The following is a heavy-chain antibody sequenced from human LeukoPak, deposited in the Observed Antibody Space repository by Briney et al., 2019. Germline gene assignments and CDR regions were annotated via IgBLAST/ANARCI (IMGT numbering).Heavy chain of an antibody. CDR2: INHSGST. Sequence: SETLSLTCAVYGGSFSGYYWSWIRQPPGKGLEWIGEINHSGSTNYNPSLKSRVTISVDTSKDQFSLKLSSVTAADTAVYNCARSDYVDWFDPWGQGTLVTVSS. V-gene: IGHV4-34*01. CDR1: GGSFSGYY. J-gene: IGHJ5*02. CDR3: ARSDYVDWFDP. D-gene: IGHD4-17*01.